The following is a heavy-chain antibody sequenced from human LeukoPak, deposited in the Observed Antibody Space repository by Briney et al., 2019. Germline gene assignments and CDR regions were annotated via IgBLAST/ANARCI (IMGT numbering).Heavy chain of an antibody. Sequence: SGPTLVKPTQTLTLTCTFSGFSLSTSGVGVGWIRQPPGKALEWLALIYWNDDKRYSPSLKSRLTITKDTSKNQVVLTMTNMDPVDTATYYCAHTCGLYLDYYYGMDVWGQGTTVTVSS. V-gene: IGHV2-5*01. CDR2: IYWNDDK. J-gene: IGHJ6*02. CDR1: GFSLSTSGVG. D-gene: IGHD3/OR15-3a*01. CDR3: AHTCGLYLDYYYGMDV.